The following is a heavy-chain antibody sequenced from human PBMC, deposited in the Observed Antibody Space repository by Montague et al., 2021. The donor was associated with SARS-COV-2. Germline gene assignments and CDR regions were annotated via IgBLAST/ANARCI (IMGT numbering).Heavy chain of an antibody. Sequence: SETLSLTCTVSGGSISSSSYYWAWIRQPPGNGLEWIGSIYYRGSTYYNPSLKSRVFISVDTSKNQLSLTPTSVTAADTAVYYCATQEDPSGWIPGPFDFWGQGTLLSVSS. CDR1: GGSISSSSYY. D-gene: IGHD6-19*01. J-gene: IGHJ4*02. V-gene: IGHV4-39*01. CDR3: ATQEDPSGWIPGPFDF. CDR2: IYYRGST.